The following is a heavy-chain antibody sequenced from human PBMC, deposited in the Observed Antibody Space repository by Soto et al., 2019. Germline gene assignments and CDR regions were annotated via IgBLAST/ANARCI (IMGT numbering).Heavy chain of an antibody. CDR1: GFTFSSYA. D-gene: IGHD6-13*01. CDR3: ARDLRSRDLAEAGPPIHYYYSGMDV. J-gene: IGHJ6*02. V-gene: IGHV3-30-3*01. CDR2: ISYDGSNK. Sequence: GGSLRLSCAASGFTFSSYAMHWVRQAPGKGLEWVAVISYDGSNKYYADSVKGRFTISRDNSKNTLYLQMNSLRAEDTAVYYCARDLRSRDLAEAGPPIHYYYSGMDVCGQGTTVTVYS.